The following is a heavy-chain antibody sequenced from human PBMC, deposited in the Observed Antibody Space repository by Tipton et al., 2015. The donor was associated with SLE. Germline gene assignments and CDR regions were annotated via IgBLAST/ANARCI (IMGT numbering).Heavy chain of an antibody. D-gene: IGHD1-26*01. J-gene: IGHJ6*03. CDR2: IYYSGST. Sequence: TLSLTCTVSGGSISSHYWSWIRQPPGKGLEWIGYIYYSGSTNYNPSLKSRVTISVDTSKNQFSLKLSSVTAADTAVYYCARSYSGSYYYYYYMDVWGKGTTVTVSS. CDR3: ARSYSGSYYYYYYMDV. CDR1: GGSISSHY. V-gene: IGHV4-59*11.